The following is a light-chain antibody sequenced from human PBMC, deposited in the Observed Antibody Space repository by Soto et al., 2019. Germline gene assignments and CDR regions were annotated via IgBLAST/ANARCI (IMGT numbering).Light chain of an antibody. CDR2: DVS. Sequence: QSVLTQPASVSGSPGQSITISCTGTSSDVGGYNYVSWYQQYPGKAPKLMIYDVSNRPSGVSNRFSGSKSGNTASLTISGLQAEDEADYYCGSYTTSSTHVFGTGTKVTVL. CDR3: GSYTTSSTHV. V-gene: IGLV2-14*01. CDR1: SSDVGGYNY. J-gene: IGLJ1*01.